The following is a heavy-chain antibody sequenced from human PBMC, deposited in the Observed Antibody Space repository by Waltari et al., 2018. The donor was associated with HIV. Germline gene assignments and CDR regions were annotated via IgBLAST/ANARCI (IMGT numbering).Heavy chain of an antibody. J-gene: IGHJ4*02. Sequence: QLQLQESGPGLVKPSETLSLTCTVPGGSISSSRYYWGWIRQPPGKGLRGIGSIYYSGSTYSNPSLKGRGTISVDTSKNQFSLKLSSVTAADTAVYYCARLRGSVAGLPGGFYFDYWGQGTLVTVSS. CDR1: GGSISSSRYY. CDR2: IYYSGST. CDR3: ARLRGSVAGLPGGFYFDY. V-gene: IGHV4-39*01. D-gene: IGHD6-19*01.